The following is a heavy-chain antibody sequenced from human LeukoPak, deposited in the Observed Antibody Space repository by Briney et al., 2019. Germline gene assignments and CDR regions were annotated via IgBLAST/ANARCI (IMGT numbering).Heavy chain of an antibody. D-gene: IGHD3-10*01. CDR3: ARDVSSGGAFDI. V-gene: IGHV3-48*03. Sequence: GGSLRLSRAASGFTFSSYEMNWVRQAPGKGLEWVSYISSSGTTIYYADSVKGRFTISRDNAKNSLYLQMNSLRAEDTAVYYCARDVSSGGAFDIWGQGTMVTVSS. CDR1: GFTFSSYE. CDR2: ISSSGTTI. J-gene: IGHJ3*02.